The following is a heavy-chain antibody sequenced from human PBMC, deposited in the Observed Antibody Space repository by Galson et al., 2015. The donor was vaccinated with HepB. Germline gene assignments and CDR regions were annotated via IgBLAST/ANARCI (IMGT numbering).Heavy chain of an antibody. D-gene: IGHD2-2*01. J-gene: IGHJ3*02. V-gene: IGHV1-3*01. CDR3: ARPCDCSSTSCYFFDI. CDR1: GYTFTSYA. CDR2: INAGNGNT. Sequence: SVKVSCKASGYTFTSYAMHWVRQAPGQRLEWMGWINAGNGNTKCSQKFQGRVTITRDTSASTAYMELSSLRSEDTAVYYCARPCDCSSTSCYFFDIWGQGTMVTVSS.